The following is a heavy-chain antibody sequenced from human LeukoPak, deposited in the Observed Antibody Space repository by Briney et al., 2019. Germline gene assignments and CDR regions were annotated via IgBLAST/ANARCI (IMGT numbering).Heavy chain of an antibody. CDR3: AREGRSWYAFDY. V-gene: IGHV4-61*08. D-gene: IGHD6-13*01. Sequence: RPSETLSLTCTVSGGSVSSGDHYWTWIRQPPAKGLEWIGFIYYTGGTNYSPSLKSRVTISVDTAQNQFSLKLSSVTAADTAVYYCAREGRSWYAFDYWGQGTLDTVSS. J-gene: IGHJ4*02. CDR1: GGSVSSGDHY. CDR2: IYYTGGT.